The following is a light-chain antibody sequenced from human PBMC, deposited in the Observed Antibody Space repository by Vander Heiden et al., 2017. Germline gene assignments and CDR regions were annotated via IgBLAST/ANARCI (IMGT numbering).Light chain of an antibody. CDR2: GAS. CDR1: QRISSRN. J-gene: IGKJ1*01. V-gene: IGKV3D-7*01. Sequence: EIVLTQSPATLSLSPGERATLSCRASQRISSRNLSWYQQKPGQAPSLLIYGASTRATGIPARFSGSGSGTDFTLTISSLQPEDSAVYFCQQDYTLPWTFGHGTKVEIK. CDR3: QQDYTLPWT.